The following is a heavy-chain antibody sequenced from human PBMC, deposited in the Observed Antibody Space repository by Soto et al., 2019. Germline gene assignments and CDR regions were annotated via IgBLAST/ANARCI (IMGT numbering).Heavy chain of an antibody. J-gene: IGHJ4*02. CDR1: GYTFTSYY. V-gene: IGHV1-46*01. CDR2: INPSGGST. D-gene: IGHD3-22*01. Sequence: QVQLVQSGAEVKKPGASVKVSCKASGYTFTSYYMHWVRQAPGQGLEWMVIINPSGGSTSYAQKFQGRVTMTRDTSTSTVYMELSSLRSEDTAVYYCARAGYYYDSSGYYRLVDYWGQGTLVTVSS. CDR3: ARAGYYYDSSGYYRLVDY.